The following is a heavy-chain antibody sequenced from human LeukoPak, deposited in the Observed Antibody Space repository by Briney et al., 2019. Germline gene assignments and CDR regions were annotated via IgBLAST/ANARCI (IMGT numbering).Heavy chain of an antibody. Sequence: PGGSLRLSCAASGFAVSSNHMNWVRQAPGKGLEWLANIKQDGSETYYLDSVKGRFTVSRDNAKNSLYLQMNTLRAEDTAIYYCARDPRYSYDDSGTFDSWGQGTLVIVSS. CDR3: ARDPRYSYDDSGTFDS. CDR1: GFAVSSNH. D-gene: IGHD3-22*01. J-gene: IGHJ4*02. CDR2: IKQDGSET. V-gene: IGHV3-7*01.